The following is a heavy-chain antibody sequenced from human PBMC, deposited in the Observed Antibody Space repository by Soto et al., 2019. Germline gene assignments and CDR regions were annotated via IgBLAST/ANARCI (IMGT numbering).Heavy chain of an antibody. CDR2: ISGSGGST. CDR1: GFTFSSYA. V-gene: IGHV3-23*01. CDR3: AKDLDIVATILPPPDAFDI. Sequence: GGSLRLSCAASGFTFSSYAMSWVRQAPGKGLEWVSAISGSGGSTYYADSVKGRFTISRDNSKNTLYLQMNSLRAEDTAVYYCAKDLDIVATILPPPDAFDIWGQGTMVTVSS. D-gene: IGHD5-12*01. J-gene: IGHJ3*02.